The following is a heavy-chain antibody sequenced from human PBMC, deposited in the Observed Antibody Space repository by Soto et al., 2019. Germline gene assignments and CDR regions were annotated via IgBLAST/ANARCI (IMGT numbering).Heavy chain of an antibody. CDR2: ISSNEGST. D-gene: IGHD6-19*01. V-gene: IGHV3-64*01. Sequence: EVQLVESGGGLVQPGGSLRLSCAASGFTFSSYAMHWVRQAPGKGLEYVSAISSNEGSTYYANSVKGRFIISRDNSKNTLYLQMGSLRTEDMAVYYCARGGLYIAVAGRTFDYWGQGTLVTVSS. CDR3: ARGGLYIAVAGRTFDY. CDR1: GFTFSSYA. J-gene: IGHJ4*02.